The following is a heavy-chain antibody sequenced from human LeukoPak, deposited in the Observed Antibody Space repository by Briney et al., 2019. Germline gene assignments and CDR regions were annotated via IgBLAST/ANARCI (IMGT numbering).Heavy chain of an antibody. CDR3: AKGPIEDSNYFFDR. D-gene: IGHD4-11*01. V-gene: IGHV3-23*01. J-gene: IGHJ5*02. CDR1: GFSFSTYA. CDR2: ISGSGGDT. Sequence: PGGSLRLSCVASGFSFSTYAMSWVRQAPGKGLEWVSVISGSGGDTSYADSVKGRLTISRDNSKSTLYLQMNSLRAEDTAVYYCAKGPIEDSNYFFDRWGQGTLVTVSS.